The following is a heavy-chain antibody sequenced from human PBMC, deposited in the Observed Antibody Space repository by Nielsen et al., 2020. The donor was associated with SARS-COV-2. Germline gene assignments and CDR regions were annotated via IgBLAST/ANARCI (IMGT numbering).Heavy chain of an antibody. V-gene: IGHV3-9*01. CDR2: ISWNSGSI. CDR1: GFTFDDYA. D-gene: IGHD4-23*01. J-gene: IGHJ4*02. Sequence: SLKISCAASGFTFDDYAIHWVRQAPGKGLEWVSGISWNSGSIGYADSVKGRFTISRDNAKNSLYLQMNSLRAEDTALYYCAKLGASTPDYWGQGTLVTVSS. CDR3: AKLGASTPDY.